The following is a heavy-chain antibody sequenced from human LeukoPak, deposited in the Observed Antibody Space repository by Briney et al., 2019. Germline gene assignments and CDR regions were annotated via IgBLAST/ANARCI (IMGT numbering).Heavy chain of an antibody. V-gene: IGHV3-21*01. CDR1: GFTFSSHT. Sequence: GGSLRLSCAASGFTFSSHTINWVRQAPGKGLEWFSSISISSDYIHYADSVKSRFTISRDNAKNSLYLHMSSLRAEDTAVYYCARVDTGGGWYYYMDVWGKGTTVTVSS. CDR2: ISISSDYI. J-gene: IGHJ6*03. D-gene: IGHD1-14*01. CDR3: ARVDTGGGWYYYMDV.